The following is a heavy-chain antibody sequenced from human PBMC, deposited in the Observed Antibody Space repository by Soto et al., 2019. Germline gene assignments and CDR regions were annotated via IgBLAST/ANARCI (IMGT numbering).Heavy chain of an antibody. V-gene: IGHV1-18*01. Sequence: ASVKVSCKASGYTFTSYGISWVRQAPGQGLEWMGWISAYNGNTNYAQKLQGRVTMTTDTSTSTAYMELRSLRSDDTAVYYCAGFSLISGRYSGTANFDYWGQGTLVTAPQ. CDR1: GYTFTSYG. CDR2: ISAYNGNT. D-gene: IGHD1-26*01. CDR3: AGFSLISGRYSGTANFDY. J-gene: IGHJ4*02.